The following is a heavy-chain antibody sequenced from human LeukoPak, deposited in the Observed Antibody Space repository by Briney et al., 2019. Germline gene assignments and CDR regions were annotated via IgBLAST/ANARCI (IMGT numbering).Heavy chain of an antibody. CDR3: ARERFPYYYDSSGYSEYFQH. Sequence: GGSLRLSCAASGFTVSSNYMSWVRQAPGKGLEWVSVIYSGGSTYYADSVKGRFTISRDNSKNTLYLQMNSLRAEDTAVYYCARERFPYYYDSSGYSEYFQHWGQGTLVTVSS. D-gene: IGHD3-22*01. J-gene: IGHJ1*01. CDR1: GFTVSSNY. CDR2: IYSGGST. V-gene: IGHV3-66*02.